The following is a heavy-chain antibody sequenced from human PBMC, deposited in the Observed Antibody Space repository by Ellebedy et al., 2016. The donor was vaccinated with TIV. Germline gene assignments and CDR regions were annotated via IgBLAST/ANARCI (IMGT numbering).Heavy chain of an antibody. CDR3: AKALGGAAAGSPFDY. CDR1: GFPFSSYG. V-gene: IGHV3-30*18. Sequence: GGSLRLSCAASGFPFSSYGMPWVRQAPGKGLEWVAVISYDGYNEYYADSVKGRFTISRDNSKNTLYLQMNSLRAEDTAVYYCAKALGGAAAGSPFDYWGQGTLVTVSS. D-gene: IGHD6-13*01. J-gene: IGHJ4*02. CDR2: ISYDGYNE.